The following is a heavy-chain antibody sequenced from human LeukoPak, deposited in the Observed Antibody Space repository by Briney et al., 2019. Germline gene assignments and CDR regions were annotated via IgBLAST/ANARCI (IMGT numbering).Heavy chain of an antibody. CDR1: GYTFTGYY. CDR2: INPNNGGT. J-gene: IGHJ5*02. D-gene: IGHD6-13*01. Sequence: ASVKVSCKASGYTFTGYYMHWVRQAPGQGLEWMGWINPNNGGTNYAQKFQGWVTMTRDTSISTAYMELSRLRSDDTAVYYCARGGSSSWYVNWFDPWGQGTLVTVSS. CDR3: ARGGSSSWYVNWFDP. V-gene: IGHV1-2*04.